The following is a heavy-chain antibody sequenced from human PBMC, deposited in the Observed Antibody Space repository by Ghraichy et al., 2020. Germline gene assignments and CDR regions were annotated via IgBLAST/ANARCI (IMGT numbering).Heavy chain of an antibody. D-gene: IGHD5-24*01. Sequence: GGSLRLSCSVSGFSLRNNAVHWVRQAPGKGLESVSGISVNGDKIYYPDSVKGRFTISRDTSKNTVYLEMNSLRVDDTATYYCVKDRQFTSRGWFYSWGQGTLVVVSS. V-gene: IGHV3-64D*06. CDR3: VKDRQFTSRGWFYS. J-gene: IGHJ5*01. CDR1: GFSLRNNA. CDR2: ISVNGDKI.